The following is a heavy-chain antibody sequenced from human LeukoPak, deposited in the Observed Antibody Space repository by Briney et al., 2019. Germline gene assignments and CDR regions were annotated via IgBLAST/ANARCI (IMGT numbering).Heavy chain of an antibody. J-gene: IGHJ4*02. Sequence: GGSLRLSCEASGFTFNTYAIYWVRQAPGKGLEWVSGICGSGGCTYYADSVKGRFTISRDNSKNTVYLQMNSLTADDTAEYYCAKTTVGYSSGRYPGWPADCWGQGALVTVSS. V-gene: IGHV3-23*01. CDR1: GFTFNTYA. CDR2: ICGSGGCT. D-gene: IGHD6-19*01. CDR3: AKTTVGYSSGRYPGWPADC.